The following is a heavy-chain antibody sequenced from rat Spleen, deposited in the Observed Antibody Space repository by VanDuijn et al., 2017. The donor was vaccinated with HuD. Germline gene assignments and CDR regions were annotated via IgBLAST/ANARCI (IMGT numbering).Heavy chain of an antibody. Sequence: EVQLLESGGGLVQPGRSLKLSCVASGFTFNYYWMTWIRQVPGRGLEWVASITSTGGTTYYPDSVKGRFTISRDNAKSTLYLQMNSLRSEDTATYYCTTDLRLRRTDYWGQGVMVTVSS. CDR1: GFTFNYYW. J-gene: IGHJ2*01. D-gene: IGHD1-11*01. CDR2: ITSTGGTT. V-gene: IGHV5-31*01. CDR3: TTDLRLRRTDY.